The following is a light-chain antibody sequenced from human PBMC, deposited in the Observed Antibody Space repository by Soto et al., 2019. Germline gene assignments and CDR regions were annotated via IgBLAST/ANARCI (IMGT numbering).Light chain of an antibody. V-gene: IGKV3-20*01. CDR2: GAS. CDR3: QQYGSSPQT. Sequence: EIVLTQSPGSLSSSSGKRATLSCRASQSVSSSYLAWYQQKPGQAPRLLIYGASSMATGIPDRFSGSGSGTDFTLTISRLEPEDFAVYYCQQYGSSPQTFGQGTKVDI. J-gene: IGKJ1*01. CDR1: QSVSSSY.